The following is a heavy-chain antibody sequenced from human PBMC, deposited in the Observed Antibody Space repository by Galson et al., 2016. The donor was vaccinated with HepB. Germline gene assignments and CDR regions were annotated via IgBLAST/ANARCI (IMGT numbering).Heavy chain of an antibody. CDR3: VSQTGPTF. V-gene: IGHV3-7*01. Sequence: RQAPVKGPEWVANIKEDGSQKDYVDSVKDRFTISRDNAKNSLYLQMNSLRAEDTAVYYCVSQTGPTFWGQGTLVTVSS. CDR2: IKEDGSQK. D-gene: IGHD3-9*01. J-gene: IGHJ4*02.